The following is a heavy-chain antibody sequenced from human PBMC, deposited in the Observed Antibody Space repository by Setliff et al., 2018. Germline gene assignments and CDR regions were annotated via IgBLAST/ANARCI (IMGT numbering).Heavy chain of an antibody. V-gene: IGHV4-30-4*08. Sequence: SETLSLTCTVSGDSISSGDYFWSWIRQPPGKGLEWIAYIYHSGSAYYNPSLKSRVTMSVDTSKNQFSLKLNSVTAADMAVYYCARESRYYYDNLGTLDYWGQGTLVTVS. J-gene: IGHJ4*02. CDR2: IYHSGSA. D-gene: IGHD3-22*01. CDR1: GDSISSGDYF. CDR3: ARESRYYYDNLGTLDY.